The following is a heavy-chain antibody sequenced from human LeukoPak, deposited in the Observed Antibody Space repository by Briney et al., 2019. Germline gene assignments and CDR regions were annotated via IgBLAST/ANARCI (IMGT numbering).Heavy chain of an antibody. D-gene: IGHD3-16*01. CDR1: GYTFTGYY. CDR2: INPNSGGT. J-gene: IGHJ4*02. V-gene: IGHV1-2*02. CDR3: ARVAVMQQYGLLGY. Sequence: ASVKVSCKASGYTFTGYYMHWVRQAPGQGLEWMGWINPNSGGTNYAQKFQGRVTMTRDTSISTAYMELSRLGSDDTAVYYCARVAVMQQYGLLGYWGQGTLVTVSS.